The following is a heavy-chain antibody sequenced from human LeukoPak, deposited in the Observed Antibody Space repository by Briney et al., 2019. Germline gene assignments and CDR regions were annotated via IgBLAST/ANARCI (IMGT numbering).Heavy chain of an antibody. J-gene: IGHJ4*02. CDR3: ARRGSSGYYYDY. Sequence: PGGSLGLSCAASGFTFSSYSMNWVRRAPGKGLEGVSSISSRSKYLYYAESVKGRISISRDNARNSLYLQMNSLRAEDTAVYYCARRGSSGYYYDYWGQGTLVTVSS. D-gene: IGHD3-22*01. CDR1: GFTFSSYS. V-gene: IGHV3-21*04. CDR2: ISSRSKYL.